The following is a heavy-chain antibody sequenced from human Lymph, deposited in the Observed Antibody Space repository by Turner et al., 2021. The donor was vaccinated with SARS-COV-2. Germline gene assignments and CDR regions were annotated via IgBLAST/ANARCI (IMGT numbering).Heavy chain of an antibody. CDR1: GYTFNSYG. J-gene: IGHJ4*02. V-gene: IGHV1-18*01. Sequence: QVQLVKSGDEVQKPGASVTVFCKACGYTFNSYGISWVRQAPGQGLEWMGLISIYNVNTNYAQKLQVIITMTTDTSSSTAYMELRSLISNYTAVYDCARFTASIEVTGLYFDYWGQGTLVTVSS. CDR3: ARFTASIEVTGLYFDY. CDR2: ISIYNVNT. D-gene: IGHD6-19*01.